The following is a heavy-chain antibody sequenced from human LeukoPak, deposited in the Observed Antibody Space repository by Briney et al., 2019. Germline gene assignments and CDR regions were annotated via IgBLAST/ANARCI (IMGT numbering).Heavy chain of an antibody. V-gene: IGHV5-51*01. CDR3: ARLLGYCSSNSCYGAFDI. CDR1: GYSFTSYW. D-gene: IGHD2-2*01. Sequence: GESLKISCKGSGYSFTSYWIGWVRQMPGKGLEWMGIIYPGDSDTRYSPSFQGQVTISADKSISTAYLQWSSLKASDSAMYYCARLLGYCSSNSCYGAFDIWGQGTMVTVSS. J-gene: IGHJ3*02. CDR2: IYPGDSDT.